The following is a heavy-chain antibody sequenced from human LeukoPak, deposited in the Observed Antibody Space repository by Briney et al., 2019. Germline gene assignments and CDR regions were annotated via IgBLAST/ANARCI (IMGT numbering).Heavy chain of an antibody. CDR3: ARDQGITMVRGVINY. Sequence: GGSLRLPCAASGFTFSDYYMSWIRQAPGKGLEWVSYISSSGSTIYYADSVKGRFTISRDNAKNSLYLQMNSLRAEDTAVYYCARDQGITMVRGVINYWGQGTLVTVSS. CDR1: GFTFSDYY. V-gene: IGHV3-11*01. CDR2: ISSSGSTI. D-gene: IGHD3-10*01. J-gene: IGHJ4*02.